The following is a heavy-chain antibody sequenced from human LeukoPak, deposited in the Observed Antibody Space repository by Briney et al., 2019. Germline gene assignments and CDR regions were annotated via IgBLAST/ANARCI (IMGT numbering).Heavy chain of an antibody. CDR1: GYTFTNYG. Sequence: GASVKVSCKASGYTFTNYGISWVRQAPGQGPEWMGCISAYNGNTKYASKFQGRVTMTTDTSTTTAYMELRSLKSDETAVYYCSRDGHRRYYYDSGSYASGDYWAQGTLVTVSS. D-gene: IGHD3-10*01. CDR2: ISAYNGNT. V-gene: IGHV1-18*01. J-gene: IGHJ4*02. CDR3: SRDGHRRYYYDSGSYASGDY.